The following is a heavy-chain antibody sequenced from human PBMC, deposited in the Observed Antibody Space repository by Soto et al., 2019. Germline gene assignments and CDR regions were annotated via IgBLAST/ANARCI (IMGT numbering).Heavy chain of an antibody. J-gene: IGHJ6*02. CDR2: IIPIFGTA. D-gene: IGHD2-2*01. CDR3: ARDTGYCSSTSCYGMDV. Sequence: SVKVSCKASGGTFSSYAISWVRQAPGQGLEWMGGIIPIFGTANYAQKFQGRVTVTADESTSTAYMELSSLRSEDTAVYYCARDTGYCSSTSCYGMDVWGQGTTVTVSS. V-gene: IGHV1-69*13. CDR1: GGTFSSYA.